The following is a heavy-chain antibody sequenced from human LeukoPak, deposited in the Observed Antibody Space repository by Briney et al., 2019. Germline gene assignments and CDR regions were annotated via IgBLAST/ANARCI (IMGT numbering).Heavy chain of an antibody. CDR1: EFTFSSYS. CDR3: ARAAKWEFYHYYMDV. V-gene: IGHV3-48*01. J-gene: IGHJ6*03. CDR2: ISNGSGNR. D-gene: IGHD1-26*01. Sequence: PGGSLRLSCVASEFTFSSYSMLWVRQAPGKGLEWISYISNGSGNRYYADSVKGRFTISRDNAKNLLYLQMNNLRADDTAVYYCARAAKWEFYHYYMDVWGKGTTVAVSS.